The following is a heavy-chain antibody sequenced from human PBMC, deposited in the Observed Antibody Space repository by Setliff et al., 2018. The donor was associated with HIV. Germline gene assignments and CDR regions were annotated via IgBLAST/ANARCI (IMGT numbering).Heavy chain of an antibody. Sequence: SETLSLTCTVSGGSISSYYWSWIRQPPGKGLEWIGYIYYSGSTNYNPSLKSRVTISVDTSKNQFSLKLSSVTAADTAVYYCARGPPAEDYYYYMDVWDKGTTVTVSS. CDR2: IYYSGST. J-gene: IGHJ6*03. CDR1: GGSISSYY. CDR3: ARGPPAEDYYYYMDV. V-gene: IGHV4-59*08.